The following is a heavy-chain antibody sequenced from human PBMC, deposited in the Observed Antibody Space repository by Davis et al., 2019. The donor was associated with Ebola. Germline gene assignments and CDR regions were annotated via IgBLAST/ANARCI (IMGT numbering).Heavy chain of an antibody. V-gene: IGHV1-2*06. CDR1: GYTFTGYN. CDR3: ARGHNYAHEY. D-gene: IGHD4-11*01. J-gene: IGHJ4*02. CDR2: IISNSGGT. Sequence: ASVKVSCKASGYTFTGYNMHWVRQAPGQGLEWMGRIISNSGGTNYAQKFQGRVTMTRDTSISTVYMELNSLRYDDTADYYCARGHNYAHEYWGQGTLVTVSS.